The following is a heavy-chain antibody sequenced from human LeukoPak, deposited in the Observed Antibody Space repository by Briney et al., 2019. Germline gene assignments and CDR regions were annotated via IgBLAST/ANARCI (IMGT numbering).Heavy chain of an antibody. V-gene: IGHV1-18*04. CDR3: ARDFGVVPAGDFDY. Sequence: GASVKVSCKASGYTFTSYGISWVRQAPGQGLEWIGWISAYNGNTNYAQKLQGRVTMTTDTSTSTAYMELRSLRSDDTAVYYCARDFGVVPAGDFDYWGQGTLVTVSS. CDR1: GYTFTSYG. CDR2: ISAYNGNT. D-gene: IGHD2-2*01. J-gene: IGHJ4*02.